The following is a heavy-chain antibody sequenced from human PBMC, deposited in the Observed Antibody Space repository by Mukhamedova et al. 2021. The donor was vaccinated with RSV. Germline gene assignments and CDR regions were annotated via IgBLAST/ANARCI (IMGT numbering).Heavy chain of an antibody. J-gene: IGHJ6*02. V-gene: IGHV5-51*01. CDR2: IYPGDSDT. D-gene: IGHD5-24*01. Sequence: ELLGIIYPGDSDTRYSPSFQGQVPLPADKSTSTAYLQWSSLKASDTALYYCARLGSYNPPSYSSYGMDVWGQGTTVTVSS. CDR3: ARLGSYNPPSYSSYGMDV.